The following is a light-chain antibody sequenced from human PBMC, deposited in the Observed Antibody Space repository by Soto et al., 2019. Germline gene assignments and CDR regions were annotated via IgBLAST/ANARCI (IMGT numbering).Light chain of an antibody. Sequence: EIVLSQSPGTLSLSPGERATLSCRASQSVSSSYLAWYQQKPGQAPRLLIYGASSRATGIPDRLSGSGSGTDFTLTISRLEPEDFAVYYCQQYGSSWITFGQGTRMETK. V-gene: IGKV3-20*01. CDR2: GAS. J-gene: IGKJ5*01. CDR1: QSVSSSY. CDR3: QQYGSSWIT.